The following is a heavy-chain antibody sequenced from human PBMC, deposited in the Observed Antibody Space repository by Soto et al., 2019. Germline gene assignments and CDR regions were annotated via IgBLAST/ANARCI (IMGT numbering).Heavy chain of an antibody. V-gene: IGHV4-30-4*01. Sequence: QVQLQEPGPGLVKPSQTLSLTCTVSGGSISSGDYYWSWIRQPPGTGLEWIGYISRSGTTFYNPSLQRRVTLSLDTSKTQFSLKLSSVTAADTAVYYCARSLGTNNWYFDLWGRGTLVTVSS. CDR3: ARSLGTNNWYFDL. CDR1: GGSISSGDYY. J-gene: IGHJ2*01. D-gene: IGHD2-8*01. CDR2: ISRSGTT.